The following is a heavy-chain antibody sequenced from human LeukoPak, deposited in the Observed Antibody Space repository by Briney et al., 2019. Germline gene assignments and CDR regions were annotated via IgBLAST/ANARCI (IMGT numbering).Heavy chain of an antibody. V-gene: IGHV4-39*01. CDR2: IYYSGST. Sequence: SETLSLTCTVSGGSISSSSYYWGWIRQPPGKGLEWIGSIYYSGSTYYNPSLKSRVTISVDTSKNQFSLKLSSVTAADTAVYYCARHVDRWELLGLDYWGQGNLVTVSS. CDR1: GGSISSSSYY. D-gene: IGHD1-26*01. CDR3: ARHVDRWELLGLDY. J-gene: IGHJ4*02.